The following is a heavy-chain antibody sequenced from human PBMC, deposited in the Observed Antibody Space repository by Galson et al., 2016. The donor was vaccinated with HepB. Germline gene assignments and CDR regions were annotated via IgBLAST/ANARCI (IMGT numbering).Heavy chain of an antibody. Sequence: LRLSCAASGFPFNSYAMHWVRQAPGKGLEFVAVISYDGSIKLSAESVKGRFTVSRDNSKNTLYLQMSNLRPEDTAVYYCARVTPVAGKNAWGQGTLVTVSS. D-gene: IGHD6-19*01. V-gene: IGHV3-30-3*01. CDR2: ISYDGSIK. J-gene: IGHJ5*02. CDR1: GFPFNSYA. CDR3: ARVTPVAGKNA.